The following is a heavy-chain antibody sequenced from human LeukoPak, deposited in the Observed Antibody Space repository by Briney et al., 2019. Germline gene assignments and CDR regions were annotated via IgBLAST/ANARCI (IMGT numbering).Heavy chain of an antibody. J-gene: IGHJ4*02. V-gene: IGHV4-34*01. CDR3: ATYYYGSGRIDY. D-gene: IGHD3-10*01. CDR2: INHSGST. Sequence: SETLSLTCAVYGGSFSGYYWSWIRQPPGKGLEWIGEINHSGSTNYNPSLKSRVTISVDTSKNQFSLKLSSVTAADTAVYYCATYYYGSGRIDYWGQGTLVTVSS. CDR1: GGSFSGYY.